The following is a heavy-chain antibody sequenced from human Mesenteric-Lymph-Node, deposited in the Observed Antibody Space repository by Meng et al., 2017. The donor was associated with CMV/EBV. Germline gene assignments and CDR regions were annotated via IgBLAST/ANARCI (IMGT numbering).Heavy chain of an antibody. V-gene: IGHV2-5*02. D-gene: IGHD1-1*01. CDR1: VFSVATSGVG. J-gene: IGHJ4*02. Sequence: TCTFSVFSVATSGVGVGWIRQPPGKALEWLVLIYWDDDKRYSPSLKSRLTITKDTSKNQVVLTMTNMDPVDTATYYCARTYNAAFDNWGQGTLVTVSS. CDR2: IYWDDDK. CDR3: ARTYNAAFDN.